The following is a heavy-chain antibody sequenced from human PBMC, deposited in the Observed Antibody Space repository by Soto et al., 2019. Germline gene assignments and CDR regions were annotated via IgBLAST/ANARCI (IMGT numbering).Heavy chain of an antibody. V-gene: IGHV1-69*12. J-gene: IGHJ6*02. Sequence: QVQLVQSGAEVKKPGSSVKVSCKASGGTFSSYAISWVRQAPGQGLEWMGGIIPIFGTADYAQKFQGRVTITADESTSTAYMELSSLRSEDTAVYYCARDLPEMATTKVIYGMDVWGQGTTVTLSS. CDR2: IIPIFGTA. D-gene: IGHD5-12*01. CDR3: ARDLPEMATTKVIYGMDV. CDR1: GGTFSSYA.